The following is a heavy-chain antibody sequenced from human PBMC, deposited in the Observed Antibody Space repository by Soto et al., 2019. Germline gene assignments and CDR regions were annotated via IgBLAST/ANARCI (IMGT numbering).Heavy chain of an antibody. CDR3: ARPRTSDWAYDI. Sequence: EVQLVESGGGLVQPEGSLRLSCAASGFTFSSYWMHWVRKAPGKGLVWVSRIKTDGTDTHYADSVKGRFTISRDNAKNTLYLQMNSLRGEDTAVYYCARPRTSDWAYDIWGQGTMVIVSS. J-gene: IGHJ3*02. CDR1: GFTFSSYW. V-gene: IGHV3-74*01. D-gene: IGHD3-9*01. CDR2: IKTDGTDT.